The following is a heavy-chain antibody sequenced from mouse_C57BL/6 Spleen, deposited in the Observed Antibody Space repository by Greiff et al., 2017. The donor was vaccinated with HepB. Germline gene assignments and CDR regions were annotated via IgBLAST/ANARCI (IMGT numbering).Heavy chain of an antibody. J-gene: IGHJ4*01. V-gene: IGHV1-69*01. CDR3: ARYSKGAMDY. D-gene: IGHD2-5*01. CDR2: IDPSDSYT. CDR1: GYTFTSYW. Sequence: QVQLKQPGAELVMPGASVKLSCKASGYTFTSYWMHWVKQRPGQGLEWIGEIDPSDSYTNYNQKFKGKSTLTVDKSSSTAYMQLSSLTSEDSAVYYCARYSKGAMDYWGQGTSVTVSS.